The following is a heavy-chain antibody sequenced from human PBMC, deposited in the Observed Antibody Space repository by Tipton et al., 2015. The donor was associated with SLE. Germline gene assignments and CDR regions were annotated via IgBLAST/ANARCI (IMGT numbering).Heavy chain of an antibody. Sequence: LRLSCAASGFTFSSYSMSWIRQPPGKGLEWIGEINHSGSTNYNPSLKSRVTISLGTSKNQFSLKLSSVTAADTAVYYCARRYYDFWSGYYRGFDYWGQGTLVTVSS. CDR2: INHSGST. CDR3: ARRYYDFWSGYYRGFDY. CDR1: GFTFSSYS. J-gene: IGHJ4*02. V-gene: IGHV4-34*01. D-gene: IGHD3-3*01.